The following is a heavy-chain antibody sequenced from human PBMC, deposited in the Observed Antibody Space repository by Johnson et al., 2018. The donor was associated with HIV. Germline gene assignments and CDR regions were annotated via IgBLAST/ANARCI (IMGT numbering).Heavy chain of an antibody. Sequence: VSYISSSGSTIYYADSVKGRFTISRDNSKNTLYLQMNSLRAEDTAVYYCAKDRGIAAAGTFDIWGQGTMVTVSS. CDR3: AKDRGIAAAGTFDI. J-gene: IGHJ3*02. D-gene: IGHD6-13*01. CDR2: ISSSGSTI. V-gene: IGHV3-11*01.